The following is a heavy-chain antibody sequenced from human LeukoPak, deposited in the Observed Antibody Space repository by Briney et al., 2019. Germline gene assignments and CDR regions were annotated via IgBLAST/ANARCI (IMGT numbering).Heavy chain of an antibody. Sequence: HPGGSLRLSCAASGFTFSSYAMHWVRQAPGKGLEWVAVISYDGSNKYYADSVKGRFTISRDNSKNTLYLQMNSLRADDTAVYYCAREPNWNDEKTFDYWGQGTLVTVSS. D-gene: IGHD1-1*01. J-gene: IGHJ4*02. V-gene: IGHV3-30-3*01. CDR2: ISYDGSNK. CDR3: AREPNWNDEKTFDY. CDR1: GFTFSSYA.